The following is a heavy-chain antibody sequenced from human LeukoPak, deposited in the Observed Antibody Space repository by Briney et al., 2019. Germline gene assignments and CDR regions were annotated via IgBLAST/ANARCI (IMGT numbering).Heavy chain of an antibody. CDR3: ARQKCTSTSCLTKNAFDI. J-gene: IGHJ3*02. CDR1: GSISSYY. V-gene: IGHV4-4*09. D-gene: IGHD2-2*01. CDR2: IYTSGST. Sequence: SETLSLTCTVSGSISSYYWSWIRQPPGKGLEWIGYIYTSGSTNYNPSLKSRVTISVDTSQNQFSLDLSSVTAADTAVYYCARQKCTSTSCLTKNAFDIWGQGTMVTVSS.